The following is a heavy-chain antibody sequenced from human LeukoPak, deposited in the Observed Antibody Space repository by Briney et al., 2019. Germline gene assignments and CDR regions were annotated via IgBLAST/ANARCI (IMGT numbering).Heavy chain of an antibody. Sequence: GGSLRLSCEASGFTFSSYAMSWVRQAPGKGLEWVSGISGSGGSTYYADSVKGRFTISRDNSKNTLYPQMNSLRSEDTAVYYCAKMPQYYYDSSGYFDYWGQGTLVTVSS. D-gene: IGHD3-22*01. V-gene: IGHV3-23*01. CDR3: AKMPQYYYDSSGYFDY. J-gene: IGHJ4*02. CDR1: GFTFSSYA. CDR2: ISGSGGST.